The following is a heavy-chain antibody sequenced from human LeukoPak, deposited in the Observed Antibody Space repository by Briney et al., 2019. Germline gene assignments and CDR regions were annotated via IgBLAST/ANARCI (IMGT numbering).Heavy chain of an antibody. D-gene: IGHD2-15*01. Sequence: ASVNVSRKASGYTFTRYDINWLRQAAGQGLEWMGWMNPNSGSTGYAQSFQGRVTMTRNTSISTAYMELSSLRSEDTAVYYCARGRVGRTMWYWGQGALVTVSS. V-gene: IGHV1-8*01. CDR2: MNPNSGST. CDR1: GYTFTRYD. CDR3: ARGRVGRTMWY. J-gene: IGHJ4*02.